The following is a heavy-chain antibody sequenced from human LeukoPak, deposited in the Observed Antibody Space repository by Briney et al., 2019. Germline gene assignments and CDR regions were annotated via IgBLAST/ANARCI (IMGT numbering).Heavy chain of an antibody. Sequence: TGGSLRLSCAASGFTFSSYSMNRVRQAPGKGLEWVSSISSSSSSYIYYADSVKGRFTISRDNAKNSLYLQMNSLRAEDTAVYYCARALDYGDYLDYWGQGTLVTVSS. D-gene: IGHD4-17*01. CDR2: ISSSSSSYI. CDR1: GFTFSSYS. J-gene: IGHJ4*02. V-gene: IGHV3-21*01. CDR3: ARALDYGDYLDY.